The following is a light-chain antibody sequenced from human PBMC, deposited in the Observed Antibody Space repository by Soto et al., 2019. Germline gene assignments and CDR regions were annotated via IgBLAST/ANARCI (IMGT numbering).Light chain of an antibody. CDR3: QQSYTTPPIT. V-gene: IGKV4-1*01. CDR1: QSLLSTSTNRNH. Sequence: DIVMSQSPDSLAVSLGERATINCKSSQSLLSTSTNRNHLAWYQQKTGQPPKLLIYWASTRESGVPDRISASGSETNFTLVISSVQAEDVALYYCQQSYTTPPITFGQGTRLEIK. J-gene: IGKJ5*01. CDR2: WAS.